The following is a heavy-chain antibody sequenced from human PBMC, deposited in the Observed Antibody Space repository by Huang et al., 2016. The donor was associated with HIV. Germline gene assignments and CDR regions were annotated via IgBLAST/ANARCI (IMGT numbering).Heavy chain of an antibody. V-gene: IGHV4-59*11. Sequence: QVQLQESGPGLVKPSETLSLTCTVSGGSISTHYWSWIRQPPGKGLEWIGSIEYSGNTNDSPSLKSRVTILLDTSKNQFSLRVNSVTAADTAMYYCARDHHDFWRGYRRMYFFDHWGQGTLVTVSS. CDR2: IEYSGNT. D-gene: IGHD3-3*01. CDR1: GGSISTHY. CDR3: ARDHHDFWRGYRRMYFFDH. J-gene: IGHJ4*02.